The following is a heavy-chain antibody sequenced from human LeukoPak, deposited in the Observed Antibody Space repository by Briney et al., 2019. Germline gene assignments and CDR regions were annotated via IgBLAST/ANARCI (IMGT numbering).Heavy chain of an antibody. CDR3: ARDFYSSSWYYFDY. Sequence: GGSLRLSCAASGFTFSSYWMSWVRQAPGKGLEWVANIKQDGSEKYYVDSVKGRFTISRDNAKNSLYLQMNSLRAEDTAVYYCARDFYSSSWYYFDYWGQGTLVTVSS. CDR1: GFTFSSYW. D-gene: IGHD6-13*01. CDR2: IKQDGSEK. V-gene: IGHV3-7*01. J-gene: IGHJ4*02.